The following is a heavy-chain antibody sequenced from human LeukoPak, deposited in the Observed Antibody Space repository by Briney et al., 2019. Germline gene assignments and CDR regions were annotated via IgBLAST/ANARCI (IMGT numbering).Heavy chain of an antibody. V-gene: IGHV3-23*01. CDR2: ISGSGGST. D-gene: IGHD5-24*01. CDR1: GFTFSDYY. Sequence: GGSLRLSCAASGFTFSDYYMSWIRQAPGKGLEWVSAISGSGGSTYNADSVKGHFTISRDNSNNMLYLQMDSLRAEDTAVYYCAKGRDDYNYWYFDLWGRGTLVTVSS. J-gene: IGHJ2*01. CDR3: AKGRDDYNYWYFDL.